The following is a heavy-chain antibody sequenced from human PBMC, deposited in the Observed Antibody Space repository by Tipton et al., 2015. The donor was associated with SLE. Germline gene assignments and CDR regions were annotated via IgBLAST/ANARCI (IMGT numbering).Heavy chain of an antibody. CDR1: GDSVSSNTAA. Sequence: GLVKPSQTLSLTCAIFGDSVSSNTAAWNWIRQSPSRGLEWLGRTLYRSKWYNDYAVSVKSRITISPDTSKNQFSLHLNSLTPEDTAVYYCARGPRAYYYYGMDVWGQGTTVTVSS. CDR3: ARGPRAYYYYGMDV. J-gene: IGHJ6*02. V-gene: IGHV6-1*01. CDR2: TLYRSKWYN.